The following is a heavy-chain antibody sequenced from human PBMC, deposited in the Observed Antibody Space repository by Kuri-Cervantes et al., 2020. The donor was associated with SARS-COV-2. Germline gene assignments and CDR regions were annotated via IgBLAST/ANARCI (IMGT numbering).Heavy chain of an antibody. CDR2: ISAYNGNT. CDR3: ARVGPVVPAAMDWFDP. D-gene: IGHD2-2*01. Sequence: ASVTVSCKASGYTFTSYGISWVRQAPGQGLEWMGWISAYNGNTNYAQKLQGRVTMTTDTSTGTAYMELRSLRSDDTAVYYCARVGPVVPAAMDWFDPWGQGTLVTVSS. J-gene: IGHJ5*02. CDR1: GYTFTSYG. V-gene: IGHV1-18*01.